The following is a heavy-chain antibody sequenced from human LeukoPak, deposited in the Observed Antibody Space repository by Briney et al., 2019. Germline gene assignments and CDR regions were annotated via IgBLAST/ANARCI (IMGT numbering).Heavy chain of an antibody. Sequence: SETLSLTCTVSGYSISSGYYWGWIRQPPGKGLEWIGSIYYSGSTFYNPSLKSRVTISLDTSKNQFSLKLSSVTAADTAVYYCARVARSSFSWGQGTLVTVSS. CDR3: ARVARSSFS. J-gene: IGHJ4*02. V-gene: IGHV4-38-2*02. CDR2: IYYSGST. D-gene: IGHD6-13*01. CDR1: GYSISSGYY.